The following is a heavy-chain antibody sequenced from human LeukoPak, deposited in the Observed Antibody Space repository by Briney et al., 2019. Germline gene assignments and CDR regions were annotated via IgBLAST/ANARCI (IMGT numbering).Heavy chain of an antibody. D-gene: IGHD3-3*01. CDR1: GGSISGYY. J-gene: IGHJ4*02. CDR2: IYTSGST. V-gene: IGHV4-4*07. Sequence: PSETLSLTCTVSGGSISGYYWSWIRQPPGKGLEWIGRIYTSGSTNYNPSLKSRVTMSVDTSKNQFSLKLSSVTAADTAVYYCARVSPIFGVDYWGQGTLVTVSS. CDR3: ARVSPIFGVDY.